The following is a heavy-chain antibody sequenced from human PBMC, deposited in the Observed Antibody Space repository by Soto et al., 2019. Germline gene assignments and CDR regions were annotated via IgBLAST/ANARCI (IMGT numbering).Heavy chain of an antibody. CDR2: INAGNGNT. J-gene: IGHJ4*02. Sequence: AVSVKVYCKGSGYAFTSYAMHWVRQAPGQRLEWMGWINAGNGNTKYSQKFQGRVTITRDTSASTAYMELSSLRSEDTAVYYCARDRRYNWNYLDYWGQGTLVTVPS. CDR3: ARDRRYNWNYLDY. CDR1: GYAFTSYA. V-gene: IGHV1-3*01. D-gene: IGHD1-20*01.